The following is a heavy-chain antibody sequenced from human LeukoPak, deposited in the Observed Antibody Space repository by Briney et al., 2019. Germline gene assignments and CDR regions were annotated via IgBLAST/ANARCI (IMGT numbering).Heavy chain of an antibody. V-gene: IGHV4-39*07. J-gene: IGHJ1*01. CDR3: ASRSGWYVHLIQR. Sequence: SETLSLTCTVSGGSISSSSYYWGWSRQPPGKGLERIGSIYYSGSTYCNPSLKSRVTISVDTSKNQFSLKLSSVTAADTAVYYCASRSGWYVHLIQRWGQGTLVTVSS. D-gene: IGHD6-19*01. CDR2: IYYSGST. CDR1: GGSISSSSYY.